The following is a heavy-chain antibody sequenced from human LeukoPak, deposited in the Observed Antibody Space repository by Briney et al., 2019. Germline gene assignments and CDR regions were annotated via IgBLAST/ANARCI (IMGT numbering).Heavy chain of an antibody. J-gene: IGHJ4*02. Sequence: GGSLRLSCAASGFTFSDYYMSWIRQAPGKGLEWVSSISSSSSYIYYAGSVKGRFTISRDNAKNSLYLQMNSLRAEDTAVYYCARDLYCSSTSCYGKYYFDYWGQGTLVTVSS. CDR2: ISSSSSYI. CDR3: ARDLYCSSTSCYGKYYFDY. D-gene: IGHD2-2*01. V-gene: IGHV3-11*06. CDR1: GFTFSDYY.